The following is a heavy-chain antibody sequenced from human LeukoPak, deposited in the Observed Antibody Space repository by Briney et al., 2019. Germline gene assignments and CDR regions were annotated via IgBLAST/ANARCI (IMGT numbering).Heavy chain of an antibody. CDR2: MNPNSGNT. V-gene: IGHV1-8*03. D-gene: IGHD3-9*01. CDR1: GYTFTSYD. Sequence: ASVKVSCKASGYTFTSYDINWVRQATGQGLEWMGWMNPNSGNTGYAQKFQGRVTITRNTSISTAYMELSSLRSEDTAVYYCARDSIAGYSLSWWGQGTLVTVSS. CDR3: ARDSIAGYSLSW. J-gene: IGHJ4*02.